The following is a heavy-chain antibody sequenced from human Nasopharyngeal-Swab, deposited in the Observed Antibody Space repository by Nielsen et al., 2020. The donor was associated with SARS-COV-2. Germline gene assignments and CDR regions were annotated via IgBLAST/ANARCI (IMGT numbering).Heavy chain of an antibody. Sequence: VRQMPGKGLEWMGWINTNTGNPTYAQGFTGRFVFSLDTSVSTAYLQISSLKAEDTAVYYCAREGSDGSGPGDFDYWGQGTLVTVSS. J-gene: IGHJ4*02. D-gene: IGHD3-10*01. V-gene: IGHV7-4-1*02. CDR2: INTNTGNP. CDR3: AREGSDGSGPGDFDY.